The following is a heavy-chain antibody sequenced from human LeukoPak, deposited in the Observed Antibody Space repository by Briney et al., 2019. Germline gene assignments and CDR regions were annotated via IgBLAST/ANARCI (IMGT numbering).Heavy chain of an antibody. CDR1: GYSFTSYW. Sequence: GEALKISCKGSGYSFTSYWIGWVRQTPGKGREWMGIIYPDDSNTTYTPAFQDQVTTPSDKYISTAYLQWSSLKASDTAMYYCARRGETDEYGDYVGYWGQGTLVTVSS. D-gene: IGHD4-17*01. V-gene: IGHV5-51*01. CDR3: ARRGETDEYGDYVGY. J-gene: IGHJ4*02. CDR2: IYPDDSNT.